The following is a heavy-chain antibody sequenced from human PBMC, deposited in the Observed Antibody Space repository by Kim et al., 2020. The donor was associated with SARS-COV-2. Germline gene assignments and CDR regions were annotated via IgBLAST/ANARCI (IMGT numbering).Heavy chain of an antibody. CDR2: GYT. J-gene: IGHJ2*01. CDR3: TKENFRYFDF. D-gene: IGHD3-3*01. Sequence: GYTKYADSVKGRFTISRDNRKNSLYLEMNSLRSEDTALYYCTKENFRYFDFWGRGTLVTVSS. V-gene: IGHV3-43*01.